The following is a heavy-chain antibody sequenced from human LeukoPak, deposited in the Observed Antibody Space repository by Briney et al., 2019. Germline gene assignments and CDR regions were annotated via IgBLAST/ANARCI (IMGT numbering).Heavy chain of an antibody. CDR2: IYYSGST. Sequence: SETLSLTCTVSGGSISSYYWSWLRQPPGKGLEWIGYIYYSGSTNYNPSLKSRVTISVDTSKNQFSLKLSSVTAADTAVYYCARQKRGLLRGGWFDPWGQGTLVTVSS. V-gene: IGHV4-59*08. D-gene: IGHD1-26*01. CDR1: GGSISSYY. CDR3: ARQKRGLLRGGWFDP. J-gene: IGHJ5*02.